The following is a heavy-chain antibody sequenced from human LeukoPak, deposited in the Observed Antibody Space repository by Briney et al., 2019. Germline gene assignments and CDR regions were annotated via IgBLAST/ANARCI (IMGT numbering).Heavy chain of an antibody. D-gene: IGHD4-17*01. CDR3: GRDPNGDYVGAFEF. CDR1: GFTFSDYA. Sequence: GGSLRLSCAAYGFTFSDYALVWVRQAPGKGLEWVSASSSGGDNTLYTDAVKGRLNISRDNYKNTLYLQMDSLRAEDTAVYFCGRDPNGDYVGAFEFWGHGTMVTVSS. V-gene: IGHV3-23*01. CDR2: SSSGGDNT. J-gene: IGHJ3*01.